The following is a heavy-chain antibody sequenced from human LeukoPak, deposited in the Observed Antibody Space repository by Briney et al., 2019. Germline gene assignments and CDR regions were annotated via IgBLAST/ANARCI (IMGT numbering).Heavy chain of an antibody. V-gene: IGHV3-23*01. CDR3: AKLVGGGDY. Sequence: GGSLRLSCAASGFTFSTNAMSWVRQAPGKGLEWFSSISASGGSTHYEDSVKGRFTISRDNSKNTLYLQMNSLRAEDTALYYCAKLVGGGDYWGQGILDTVSS. CDR1: GFTFSTNA. J-gene: IGHJ4*02. CDR2: ISASGGST.